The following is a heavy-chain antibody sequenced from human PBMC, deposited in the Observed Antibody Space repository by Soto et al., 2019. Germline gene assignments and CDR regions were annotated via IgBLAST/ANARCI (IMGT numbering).Heavy chain of an antibody. D-gene: IGHD2-2*01. CDR2: IYYSGST. CDR1: GGSIRSSSYY. CDR3: ARHGSTSSHYYYYGMDV. V-gene: IGHV4-39*01. Sequence: LSLTCTVSGGSIRSSSYYWGWIRQPPGKGLEWIGSIYYSGSTYYNPSLKSRVTISVDTSKNQFSLKLSSVTAADTAVYYCARHGSTSSHYYYYGMDVWGQGTTVTVYS. J-gene: IGHJ6*02.